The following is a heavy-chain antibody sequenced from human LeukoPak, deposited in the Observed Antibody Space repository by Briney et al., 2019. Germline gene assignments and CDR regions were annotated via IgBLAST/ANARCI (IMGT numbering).Heavy chain of an antibody. V-gene: IGHV3-13*04. J-gene: IGHJ4*02. CDR1: GFTFGSYD. CDR2: IGTAGDT. Sequence: GGSLRLSCAASGFTFGSYDMHWVRQATGEGLEWVSAIGTAGDTYYAGSVKGRFTISREDAKNSLYLQMNSLRAGDTAVYYCARGPGGFDSWGQGTLVTVSS. D-gene: IGHD3-10*01. CDR3: ARGPGGFDS.